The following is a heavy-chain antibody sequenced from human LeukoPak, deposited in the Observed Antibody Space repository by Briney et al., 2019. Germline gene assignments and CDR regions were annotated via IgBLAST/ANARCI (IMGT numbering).Heavy chain of an antibody. D-gene: IGHD5-18*01. CDR1: GGTFSSYA. J-gene: IGHJ3*02. CDR2: IIPIFGTS. CDR3: ARERGYSLKDAFDI. Sequence: WASVKVSCKASGGTFSSYAISWVRQAPGQGLEWMGGIIPIFGTSNYAQKFQGRVTITADGSTSTAYMELTSLRSEDTAVYYCARERGYSLKDAFDIWGQGTMVTVSS. V-gene: IGHV1-69*13.